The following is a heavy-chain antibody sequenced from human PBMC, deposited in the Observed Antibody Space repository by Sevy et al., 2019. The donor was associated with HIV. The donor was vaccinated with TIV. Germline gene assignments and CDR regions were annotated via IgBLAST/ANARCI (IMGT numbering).Heavy chain of an antibody. CDR3: ARDSARVIVPTAGFDS. J-gene: IGHJ5*01. CDR1: GFNVRSFS. V-gene: IGHV3-33*01. D-gene: IGHD2-21*01. Sequence: GGSLRLTCSASGFNVRSFSMHWVRRAPGKGLEWVAGILYNVRTEEYADSVRGRFTISRDNSKNTVNLEMNSLRVEDTALYFCARDSARVIVPTAGFDSWGQGVLVTVSS. CDR2: ILYNVRTE.